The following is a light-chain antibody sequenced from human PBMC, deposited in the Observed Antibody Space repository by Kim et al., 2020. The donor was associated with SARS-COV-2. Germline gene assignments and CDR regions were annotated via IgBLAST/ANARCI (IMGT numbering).Light chain of an antibody. CDR2: TAA. J-gene: IGKJ5*01. V-gene: IGKV1-39*01. CDR1: QTISTY. CDR3: QQSYTTPIT. Sequence: ASVGARVTITCRASQTISTYLNWYQQKPGKAPKLLIYTAASLQSGVPSRFSGSGSGTDFTLTISSLQPEDFATYYYQQSYTTPITFGQGTRLEIK.